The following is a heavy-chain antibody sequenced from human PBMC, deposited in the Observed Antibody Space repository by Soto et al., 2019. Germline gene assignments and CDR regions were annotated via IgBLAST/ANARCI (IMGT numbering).Heavy chain of an antibody. J-gene: IGHJ6*02. CDR3: ATRSRPLYYYYGMDV. CDR2: IVVGSGNT. CDR1: GFTFTSSA. Sequence: ASVKVSCKASGFTFTSSAVQWVRQARGQRLEWIGWIVVGSGNTNYAQKFQERVTITRDMSTSTAYMELSSLRSEDTAVYYCATRSRPLYYYYGMDVWGQGTTGTSP. V-gene: IGHV1-58*01.